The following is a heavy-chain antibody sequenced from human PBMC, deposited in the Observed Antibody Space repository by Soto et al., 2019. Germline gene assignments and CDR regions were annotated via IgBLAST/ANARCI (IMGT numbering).Heavy chain of an antibody. J-gene: IGHJ5*01. D-gene: IGHD2-15*01. Sequence: SVKVSCKASGDTFTNYAISWVRPAPGQGLEWMGGIIPFYGTSHYAQKFQDRGTIIADTSTSTADMELSSLRPEDTAMYYCARDLGGCSAGSCRYNWLDSWG. CDR2: IIPFYGTS. CDR3: ARDLGGCSAGSCRYNWLDS. CDR1: GDTFTNYA. V-gene: IGHV1-69*06.